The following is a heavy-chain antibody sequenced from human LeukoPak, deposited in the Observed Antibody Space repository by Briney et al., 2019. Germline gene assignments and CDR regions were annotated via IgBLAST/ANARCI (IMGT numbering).Heavy chain of an antibody. Sequence: SETLSLTCTVSGGSIHSGGMYWSWIRQHSGKGLVWIGYIYYSGSTYYSPSLKSRVTMSVDTSKNQFSLKLSSVTAADTAVYYCASWVTALRRDYWGQGTLVTVSS. CDR1: GGSIHSGGMY. CDR2: IYYSGST. D-gene: IGHD2-21*02. J-gene: IGHJ4*02. CDR3: ASWVTALRRDY. V-gene: IGHV4-31*03.